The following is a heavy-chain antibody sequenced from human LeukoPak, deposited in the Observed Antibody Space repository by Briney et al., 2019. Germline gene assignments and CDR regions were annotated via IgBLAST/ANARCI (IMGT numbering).Heavy chain of an antibody. D-gene: IGHD6-13*01. J-gene: IGHJ4*02. CDR2: IIPTLGIA. V-gene: IGHV1-69*02. CDR1: GGTFSSYT. Sequence: SVKVSCKASGGTFSSYTISWVRQAPGQGLEWMGRIIPTLGIANYAQKFQGRVTITADKSTSTAYMELSSLRSEDTAVYYCATHSSSWYYFDYWGQGTLVTVSS. CDR3: ATHSSSWYYFDY.